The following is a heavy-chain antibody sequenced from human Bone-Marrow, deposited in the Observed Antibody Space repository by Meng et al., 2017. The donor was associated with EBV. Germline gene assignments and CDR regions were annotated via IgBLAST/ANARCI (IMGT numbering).Heavy chain of an antibody. V-gene: IGHV3-21*01. CDR3: ASHRGY. Sequence: EVQLVESGRALVQPGGYLCLCCAASEFTLRSDWMHWVRQGPGKGLAWVSAISSSSSYIYYADSVKGRLTISRDNAKNSLYLQMNSLRAEDTAVYYCASHRGYWGQGTLVTVSS. CDR2: ISSSSSYI. J-gene: IGHJ4*02. D-gene: IGHD1-14*01. CDR1: EFTLRSDW.